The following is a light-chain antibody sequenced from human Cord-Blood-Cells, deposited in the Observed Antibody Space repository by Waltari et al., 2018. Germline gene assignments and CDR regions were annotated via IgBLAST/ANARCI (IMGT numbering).Light chain of an antibody. CDR3: QRRSNWPPIT. Sequence: EIVLIQSPATLSLSPGERATLSCRASQSVSSYLAWYQQKPGQAPRLLIYDASNRATGIPARFSGSGSGTDFTLTISSLEPEDFAVYYCQRRSNWPPITFGQGTRLEIK. V-gene: IGKV3-11*01. CDR1: QSVSSY. J-gene: IGKJ5*01. CDR2: DAS.